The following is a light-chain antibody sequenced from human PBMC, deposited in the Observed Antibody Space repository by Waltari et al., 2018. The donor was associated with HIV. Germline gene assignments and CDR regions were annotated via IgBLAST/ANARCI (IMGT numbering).Light chain of an antibody. Sequence: DIVMTQTPDSLIVSPGERAPINCRSNQSLLYNPNNKNFLVWNQQKPGKPPKLLSYWACGRGSGGPARFSGSGSGTNFTLTISSLQPEDVATYFCQQYFSTPWTFGQGTKV. J-gene: IGKJ1*01. CDR3: QQYFSTPWT. CDR1: QSLLYNPNNKNF. V-gene: IGKV4-1*01. CDR2: WAC.